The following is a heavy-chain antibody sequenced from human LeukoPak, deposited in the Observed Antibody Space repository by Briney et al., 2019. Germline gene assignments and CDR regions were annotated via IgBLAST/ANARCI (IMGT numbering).Heavy chain of an antibody. V-gene: IGHV3-23*01. D-gene: IGHD1-1*01. CDR2: ISGSGRSK. CDR1: GFIFSSYA. J-gene: IGHJ4*02. Sequence: GGSLRLSCAASGFIFSSYAMSWVRQAPGKGLEWVSAISGSGRSKYYADSVKGRFTISRDNSRQTLFLQMSSLRVEDTATYYCAKGQELDDGVFDSWGQGTLVTVSS. CDR3: AKGQELDDGVFDS.